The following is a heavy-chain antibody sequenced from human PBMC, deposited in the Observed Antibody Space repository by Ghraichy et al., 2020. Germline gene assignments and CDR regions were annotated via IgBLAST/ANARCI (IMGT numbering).Heavy chain of an antibody. J-gene: IGHJ3*02. D-gene: IGHD1-26*01. CDR1: GFTFSSYG. CDR2: ISTSSRTI. V-gene: IGHV3-48*02. CDR3: ARDRQPARTGTGLWAAELPRHNDAFDI. Sequence: GGSLRLSCAASGFTFSSYGMNWVRQAPGKGLEWVSYISTSSRTIYYVDSVKGRFTISRDNAKNSLYLQMNSLGDEDTAVYYCARDRQPARTGTGLWAAELPRHNDAFDIWGQGTMVTVSS.